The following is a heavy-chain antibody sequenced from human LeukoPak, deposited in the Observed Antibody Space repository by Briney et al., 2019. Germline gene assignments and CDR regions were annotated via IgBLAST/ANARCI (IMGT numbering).Heavy chain of an antibody. CDR3: ARQGIVGAFDY. J-gene: IGHJ4*02. V-gene: IGHV4-59*08. Sequence: SETLSLTCTVSGGSISSYYWSWIRQPAGKGLEWIGYIYYSGSTNYNPSLKSRVTISVDTSKNQFSLKLSSVTAADTAVYYCARQGIVGAFDYWGQGTLVTVSS. D-gene: IGHD1-26*01. CDR1: GGSISSYY. CDR2: IYYSGST.